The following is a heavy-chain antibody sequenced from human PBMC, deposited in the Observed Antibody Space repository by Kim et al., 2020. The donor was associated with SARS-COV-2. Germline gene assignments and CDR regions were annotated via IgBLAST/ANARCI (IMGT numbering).Heavy chain of an antibody. J-gene: IGHJ6*02. V-gene: IGHV3-49*04. CDR3: TRGPEIVVVPAAIFYYGMDV. Sequence: GGSLRLSCTASGFTFGDYAMSWVRQAPGKGLEWVGFIRSKAYGGTTEYAASVKGRFTISRDDSKSIAYLQMNSLKTEDTAVYYCTRGPEIVVVPAAIFYYGMDVWGQGTTVTVSS. CDR2: IRSKAYGGTT. D-gene: IGHD2-2*02. CDR1: GFTFGDYA.